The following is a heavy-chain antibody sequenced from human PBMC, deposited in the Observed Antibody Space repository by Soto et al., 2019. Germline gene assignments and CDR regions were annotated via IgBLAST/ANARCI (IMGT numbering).Heavy chain of an antibody. D-gene: IGHD3-10*01. CDR1: GFTFRNYA. CDR3: AKQGAMIRGENDF. V-gene: IGHV3-23*01. J-gene: IGHJ4*02. CDR2: VTSSGDRT. Sequence: GGSLRLSCAASGFTFRNYAMSWVRQAPGKGLEWVSGVTSSGDRTYYADSVKGRFSISRDNTKSTLYLHMNSLRADDTAVYFCAKQGAMIRGENDFWGQGTLVTVSS.